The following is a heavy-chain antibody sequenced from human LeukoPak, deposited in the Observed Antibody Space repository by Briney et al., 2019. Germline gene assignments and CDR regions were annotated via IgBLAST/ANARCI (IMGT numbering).Heavy chain of an antibody. CDR3: ARHGSSWYYFDY. V-gene: IGHV4-39*01. CDR1: GGSISSSSYY. D-gene: IGHD6-13*01. CDR2: IYYSGST. J-gene: IGHJ4*02. Sequence: PSETLPLTCTVSGGSISSSSYYWGWIRQPPGKGLEWIGSIYYSGSTYYNPSLKSRVTISVDTSKNQFSLKLSSVTAADTAVYYCARHGSSWYYFDYWGQGTLVTVSS.